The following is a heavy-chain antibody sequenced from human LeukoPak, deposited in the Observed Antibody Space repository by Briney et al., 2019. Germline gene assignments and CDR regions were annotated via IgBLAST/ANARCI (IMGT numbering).Heavy chain of an antibody. CDR1: GGSFSGYY. CDR3: ASIRLAWNYYGMDV. J-gene: IGHJ6*04. D-gene: IGHD5-12*01. Sequence: PSETLSLTCAVYGGSFSGYYWSWIRQPPGKGLEWIGEINHSGNPNYHPSLKSRVTISVDTSKNQFSLTLRSVTAADTAVYYCASIRLAWNYYGMDVWGKGTTVTVSS. CDR2: INHSGNP. V-gene: IGHV4-34*01.